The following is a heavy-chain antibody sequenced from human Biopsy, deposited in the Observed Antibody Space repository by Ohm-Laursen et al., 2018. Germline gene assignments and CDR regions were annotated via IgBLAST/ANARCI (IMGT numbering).Heavy chain of an antibody. CDR1: GDSISTYY. V-gene: IGHV4-59*01. J-gene: IGHJ3*02. Sequence: PGTLSLTCTVSGDSISTYYWSWIRQPPGKGLEWIGYVYYTGSTDYNPSLQSRVTISVDTSRNQFSLKLSSVTAADTAVYYCAGRPWPNAFDIWGQGTMVTVSS. D-gene: IGHD5-12*01. CDR3: AGRPWPNAFDI. CDR2: VYYTGST.